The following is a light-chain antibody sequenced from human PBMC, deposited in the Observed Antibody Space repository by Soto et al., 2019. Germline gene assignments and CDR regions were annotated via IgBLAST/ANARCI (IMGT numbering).Light chain of an antibody. V-gene: IGKV3-15*01. CDR3: QQYNNWPPLT. CDR1: QSVSSN. J-gene: IGKJ4*01. Sequence: EIVMTQSPATLSVSPGERATLSCRASQSVSSNLAWYQQKPGQAPRLLIYGASTRATGIPARFSGSGSGTAFTLTISSLQFEDFAVYYCQQYNNWPPLTFGGWTKVEIK. CDR2: GAS.